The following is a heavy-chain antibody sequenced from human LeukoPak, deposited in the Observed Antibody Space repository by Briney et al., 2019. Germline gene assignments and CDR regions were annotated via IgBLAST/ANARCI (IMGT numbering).Heavy chain of an antibody. CDR2: IHDSGST. CDR3: ARVIAAASNNWFDP. V-gene: IGHV4-30-4*07. Sequence: PSETLSLTCAVSGDSISSGGYSWSWIRQTPGKGLEWIAYIHDSGSTYNNPSLKSRLSISIDTSKNQFSLKLNSVTAADTAVYYCARVIAAASNNWFDPWGQGTLVTVSS. D-gene: IGHD6-13*01. J-gene: IGHJ5*02. CDR1: GDSISSGGYS.